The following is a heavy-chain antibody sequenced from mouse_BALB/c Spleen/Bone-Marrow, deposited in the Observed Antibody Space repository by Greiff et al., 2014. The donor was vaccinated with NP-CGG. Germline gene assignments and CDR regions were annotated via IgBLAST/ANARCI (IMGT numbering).Heavy chain of an antibody. CDR1: GYTFTDYY. D-gene: IGHD2-14*01. CDR2: INPNSGDF. Sequence: VQLQQSGPELVKPGASVKMSCKASGYTFTDYYVKWVKQNHGKSLEWIGDINPNSGDFFYNQKLKGKATLTVDKSSSTAYMQLNSLTSEGSAVYYCARSRYGIYWGQGTTLTVSS. J-gene: IGHJ2*01. V-gene: IGHV1-26*01. CDR3: ARSRYGIY.